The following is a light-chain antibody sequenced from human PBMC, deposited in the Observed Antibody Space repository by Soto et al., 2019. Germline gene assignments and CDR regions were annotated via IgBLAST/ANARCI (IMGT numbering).Light chain of an antibody. Sequence: QSALTQPASVSGTPGQSITISCTGTSSDIGYYDYVSWYQHHSGKAPKLIIYEVNNRPSGVSNRFSGSKSVNTASLTISGLQAEDEAEYYCSSHSGSSAYYVFGTGTKVTVL. J-gene: IGLJ1*01. V-gene: IGLV2-14*01. CDR1: SSDIGYYDY. CDR3: SSHSGSSAYYV. CDR2: EVN.